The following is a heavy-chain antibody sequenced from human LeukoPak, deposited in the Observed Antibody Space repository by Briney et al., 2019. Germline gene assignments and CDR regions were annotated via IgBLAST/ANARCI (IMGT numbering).Heavy chain of an antibody. CDR2: IKQDGNEK. CDR1: GFRFNTYW. Sequence: GGSLRLSCAASGFRFNTYWMSWVRQAPGKGLEWVANIKQDGNEKYYADSVKGRFTISRDNAKKSLYLQMNSLRAEDTAVYYCARVYQGVSLFDGIDYWGQGTLVTVSS. CDR3: ARVYQGVSLFDGIDY. D-gene: IGHD3-10*01. J-gene: IGHJ4*02. V-gene: IGHV3-7*01.